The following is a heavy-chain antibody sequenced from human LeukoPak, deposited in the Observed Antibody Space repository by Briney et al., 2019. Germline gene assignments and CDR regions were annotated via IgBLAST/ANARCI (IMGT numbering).Heavy chain of an antibody. CDR1: GYTFTSYA. CDR3: ARAGRGRITIFGVVTRTGFDP. V-gene: IGHV7-4-1*02. D-gene: IGHD3-3*01. Sequence: ASVKVSCKASGYTFTSYAMNWVRQAPGQGLEWMGWINTNTGNPTYAQGFTGRFVFSLDTSVSTAYLQISSLKAEDTAVYYCARAGRGRITIFGVVTRTGFDPWGQGTLVTVSS. J-gene: IGHJ5*02. CDR2: INTNTGNP.